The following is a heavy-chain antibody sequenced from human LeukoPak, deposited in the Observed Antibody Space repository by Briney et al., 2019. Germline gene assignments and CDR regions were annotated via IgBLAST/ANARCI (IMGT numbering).Heavy chain of an antibody. D-gene: IGHD6-13*01. J-gene: IGHJ4*02. CDR2: IYYSGST. Sequence: SQTLSLTCTVSGGSISSGGYYWSWIRQHPGKGLEWIGYIYYSGSTYYNPSLKSRVTISVDTSKNQFSLKLSSVTAADTAVYYCARGRGGSWDNYFDYWGQGTLVTVSS. CDR3: ARGRGGSWDNYFDY. V-gene: IGHV4-31*03. CDR1: GGSISSGGYY.